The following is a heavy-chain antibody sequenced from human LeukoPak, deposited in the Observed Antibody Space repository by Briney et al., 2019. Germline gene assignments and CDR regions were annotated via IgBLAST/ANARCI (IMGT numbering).Heavy chain of an antibody. Sequence: GRSLRLSCAASRFTFSSCEMHWVRQVPGKGPEWLAYIGSGGSNIVYADSVQGRFTISRDNAKNSLSLQMNSLRAEDTAVYYCARVNPTSSGFYAYWGQGTPVTVSP. D-gene: IGHD3-22*01. V-gene: IGHV3-48*03. CDR3: ARVNPTSSGFYAY. J-gene: IGHJ4*02. CDR2: IGSGGSNI. CDR1: RFTFSSCE.